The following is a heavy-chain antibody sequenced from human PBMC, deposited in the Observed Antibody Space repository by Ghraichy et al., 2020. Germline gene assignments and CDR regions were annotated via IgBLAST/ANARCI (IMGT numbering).Heavy chain of an antibody. CDR3: ARERFSTSQYGSSTSCQKYNWFDP. Sequence: SETLSLTCTVSGGSISSGSYYWNWIRQLPGRGLEWIGYIYNSGTTYYNPSLKSRVTISVDASKNQFSLNLSSVTAADTAVYYCARERFSTSQYGSSTSCQKYNWFDPWGQGTLVTVSS. CDR1: GGSISSGSYY. J-gene: IGHJ5*02. D-gene: IGHD2-2*01. CDR2: IYNSGTT. V-gene: IGHV4-31*03.